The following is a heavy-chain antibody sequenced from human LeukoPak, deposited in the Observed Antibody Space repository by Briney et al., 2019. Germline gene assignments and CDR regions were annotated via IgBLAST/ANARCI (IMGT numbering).Heavy chain of an antibody. J-gene: IGHJ4*02. Sequence: SETLSLTCTVSGGSVSSGSYYWSWIRQPPGKGLEWIGYIYYSGSTNYNPSLKSRVTISVDTSKNQFSLKLSSVTAADTAVYYCARGLKGLFWRYDYWGQGTLVTVSS. CDR1: GGSVSSGSYY. CDR2: IYYSGST. V-gene: IGHV4-61*01. CDR3: ARGLKGLFWRYDY. D-gene: IGHD3-3*01.